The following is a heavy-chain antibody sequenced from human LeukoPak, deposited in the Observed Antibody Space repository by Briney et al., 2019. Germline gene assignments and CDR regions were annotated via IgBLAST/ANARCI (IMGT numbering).Heavy chain of an antibody. CDR2: ISSASSTI. V-gene: IGHV3-48*04. J-gene: IGHJ4*02. CDR1: GFTVSNAW. D-gene: IGHD6-13*01. Sequence: PGGSLRLSCAVSGFTVSNAWMSWVRQAPGKGLEWVSCISSASSTIYYADSVKGRFTISRDNAKNSLYLQMNSLRAEDTAVYYCARDNKDYNNSWHHYFDYWGQGTLVTVSS. CDR3: ARDNKDYNNSWHHYFDY.